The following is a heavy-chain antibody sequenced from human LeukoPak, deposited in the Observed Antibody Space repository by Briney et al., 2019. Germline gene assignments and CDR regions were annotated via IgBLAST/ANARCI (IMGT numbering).Heavy chain of an antibody. CDR2: IYTSGST. Sequence: SESLSLTCTVSGGSISSCYWSWIRQPAGKGLEWIGRIYTSGSTNYNPSLKSRVTMSVDTSKNQFSLKLSSVTAADTAVYYCARSPRYQLLLPFDYWGQGTLVTVSS. CDR3: ARSPRYQLLLPFDY. D-gene: IGHD2-2*01. V-gene: IGHV4-4*07. CDR1: GGSISSCY. J-gene: IGHJ4*02.